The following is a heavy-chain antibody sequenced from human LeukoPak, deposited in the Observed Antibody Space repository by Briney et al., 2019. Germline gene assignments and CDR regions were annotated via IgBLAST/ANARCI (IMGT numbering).Heavy chain of an antibody. CDR1: GGSISSSSYY. V-gene: IGHV4-39*01. CDR2: IYYSGST. CDR3: GRHIYDYVWGSYRVSPNYFDY. D-gene: IGHD3-16*02. J-gene: IGHJ4*02. Sequence: PSETLSLTCTVSGGSISSSSYYWGWIRQPPGKGLEWIGSIYYSGSTYYNPSLKSRVTISVDTSKNQFSLKLSSVTAADTAVYYCGRHIYDYVWGSYRVSPNYFDYWGQGTLVAVSS.